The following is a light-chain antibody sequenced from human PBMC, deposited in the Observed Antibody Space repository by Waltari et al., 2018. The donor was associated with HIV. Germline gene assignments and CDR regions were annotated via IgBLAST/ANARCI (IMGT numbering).Light chain of an antibody. V-gene: IGLV6-57*02. Sequence: MLTQPHSVSSSPGKTIIISCTGSGGTIVSNYVRCLQQRPDSAPTTIIYEDNQRPSEVPDRFSGSVDSSSNSAYLTISGLKTEDTADYYCQSYDSTKWVFGGGTKLTVL. J-gene: IGLJ3*02. CDR3: QSYDSTKWV. CDR2: EDN. CDR1: GGTIVSNY.